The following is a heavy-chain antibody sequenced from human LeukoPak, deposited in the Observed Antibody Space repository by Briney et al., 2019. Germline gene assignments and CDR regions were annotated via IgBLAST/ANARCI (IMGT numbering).Heavy chain of an antibody. V-gene: IGHV3-48*03. Sequence: GGSLRLSCAASGFTFSSYEMNWVRQAPGKGLEWVSYISSSGSTIYYADSVKGRFTISRDNAKNSLYLQMNSLRAEDTAVYYCARLIAVAGYYFDYWGQGTLVTVSS. CDR1: GFTFSSYE. CDR2: ISSSGSTI. CDR3: ARLIAVAGYYFDY. D-gene: IGHD6-19*01. J-gene: IGHJ4*02.